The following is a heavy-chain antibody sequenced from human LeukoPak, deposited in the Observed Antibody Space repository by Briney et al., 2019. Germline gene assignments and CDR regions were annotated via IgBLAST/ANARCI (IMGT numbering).Heavy chain of an antibody. D-gene: IGHD5-24*01. CDR2: IKQDGSKK. Sequence: GGSLRLSCEGSAFIFSGHWMNWVRQAPGKGLEWVANIKQDGSKKSYVDSVKGRFTISRDNAKNSLYLQMNSLRAEDTAIYYCTRVGYIDEGIDYWGQGTLVTVSS. CDR1: AFIFSGHW. J-gene: IGHJ4*02. V-gene: IGHV3-7*04. CDR3: TRVGYIDEGIDY.